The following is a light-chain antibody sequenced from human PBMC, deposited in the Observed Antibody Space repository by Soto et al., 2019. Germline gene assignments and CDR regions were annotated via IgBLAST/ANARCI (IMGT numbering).Light chain of an antibody. V-gene: IGLV1-51*02. Sequence: QSVLTQPPSVSAAPGQKVTISCSGSSSNIGNNYISWYQHLPGTAPKLLIYENNNRPSGVFDRFSGSRSGTSATLDITGLQTGDEADYYCGTWDCSLNAWVFGGGTKLTVL. J-gene: IGLJ3*02. CDR3: GTWDCSLNAWV. CDR2: ENN. CDR1: SSNIGNNY.